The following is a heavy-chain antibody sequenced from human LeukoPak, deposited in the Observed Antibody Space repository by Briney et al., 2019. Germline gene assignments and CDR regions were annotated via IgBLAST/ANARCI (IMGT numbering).Heavy chain of an antibody. D-gene: IGHD3-22*01. CDR1: GGSFSGYY. CDR2: MNHSGST. Sequence: SETLSLTCAVYGGSFSGYYWSWVRQPPGKGLEWIGEMNHSGSTNYNPSLKSRVAISEDTSKNQFSLKLRSVTAADTAMYYCARTTTYYDSSGYYNGHDYWGQGTLVTVSS. V-gene: IGHV4-34*01. J-gene: IGHJ4*02. CDR3: ARTTTYYDSSGYYNGHDY.